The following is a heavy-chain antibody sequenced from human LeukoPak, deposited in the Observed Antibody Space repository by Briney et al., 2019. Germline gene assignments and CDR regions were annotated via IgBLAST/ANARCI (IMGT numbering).Heavy chain of an antibody. V-gene: IGHV3-48*01. Sequence: PGGSLRLSCAASGFTFSSYSMNWVRQAPGKRLEWVSYISSSSSTIYYADSVKGRFTISRDNAKNSLYLQMNSLRAEDTAVYYCARDDQVVVAATGFDYWGQGTPVTVSS. J-gene: IGHJ4*02. D-gene: IGHD2-15*01. CDR2: ISSSSSTI. CDR1: GFTFSSYS. CDR3: ARDDQVVVAATGFDY.